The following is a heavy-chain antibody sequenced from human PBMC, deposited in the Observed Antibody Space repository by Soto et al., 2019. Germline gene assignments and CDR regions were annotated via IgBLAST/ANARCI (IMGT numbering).Heavy chain of an antibody. CDR1: GFTFSSYA. D-gene: IGHD2-15*01. CDR2: ISYDGSNK. CDR3: ARDKVGYCSGGSCYSYYYYGMDV. J-gene: IGHJ6*02. V-gene: IGHV3-30-3*01. Sequence: PGGSLRLSCAASGFTFSSYAMHWVRQAPGKGLEWVAVISYDGSNKYYADSVKGRFTISRDNSKNTLYLQMNSLRAGDTAVYYCARDKVGYCSGGSCYSYYYYGMDVWGQGTTVTVSS.